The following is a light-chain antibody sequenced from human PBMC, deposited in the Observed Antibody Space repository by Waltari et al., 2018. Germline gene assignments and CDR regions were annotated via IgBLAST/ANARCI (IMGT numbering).Light chain of an antibody. CDR1: SSDVGGFTY. V-gene: IGLV2-14*01. Sequence: QSALTQPASVSGSPGQSITISCTATSSDVGGFTYASWYQQPPGKAPKLMIYEVSNRPSGVSNRFSGAMSGNTASLTISGLQTEDEADYYCSSYTDSSTLVFGGGTKLTVL. CDR3: SSYTDSSTLV. CDR2: EVS. J-gene: IGLJ3*02.